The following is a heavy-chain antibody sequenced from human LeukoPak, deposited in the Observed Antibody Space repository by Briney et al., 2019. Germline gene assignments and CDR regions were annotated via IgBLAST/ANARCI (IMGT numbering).Heavy chain of an antibody. CDR1: GVSFTGYA. V-gene: IGHV3-33*01. CDR2: IKYDASDE. D-gene: IGHD1-26*01. J-gene: IGHJ4*02. CDR3: ARGQSVGWEIGVCDF. Sequence: GGSLRLSCAVSGVSFTGYAMHWVRQAPGKGLEWVGLIKYDASDEYYADSVKGRFTISRDDSRNTLYLQMTSLRAEDTAVYYCARGQSVGWEIGVCDFWGQGSLVTVAS.